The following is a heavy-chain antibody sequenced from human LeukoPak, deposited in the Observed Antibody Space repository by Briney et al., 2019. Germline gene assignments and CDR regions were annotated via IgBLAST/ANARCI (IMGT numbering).Heavy chain of an antibody. J-gene: IGHJ4*02. CDR1: GFNFNRYS. D-gene: IGHD2-15*01. CDR2: ISSGSSYI. Sequence: GGSLRLSCAASGFNFNRYSMNWVRQAPGKGLEWVSSISSGSSYIYYVDSVKGRFTISRDNAKNSLYLQMNSLTCEDTAVFYCARCYSGSGGSCYSPHFYYWGQGNLVTVSS. V-gene: IGHV3-21*06. CDR3: ARCYSGSGGSCYSPHFYY.